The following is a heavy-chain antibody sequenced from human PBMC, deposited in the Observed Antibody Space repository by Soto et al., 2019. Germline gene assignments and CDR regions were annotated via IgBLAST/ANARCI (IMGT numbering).Heavy chain of an antibody. CDR1: GFPFSSYS. J-gene: IGHJ4*02. D-gene: IGHD3-10*01. Sequence: PGGSLRLSCAASGFPFSSYSMNWVRQAPGKGLEWVSSISSSSSYIYYADSVKGRFTISRDNAKNSLYLQMNSLRAEDTAVYYCAKAIFGELGGVFDYWGQGTLVTVSS. CDR2: ISSSSSYI. CDR3: AKAIFGELGGVFDY. V-gene: IGHV3-21*04.